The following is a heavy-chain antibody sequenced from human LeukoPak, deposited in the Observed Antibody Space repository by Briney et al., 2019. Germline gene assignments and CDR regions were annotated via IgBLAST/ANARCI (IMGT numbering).Heavy chain of an antibody. CDR3: ATALSSWYWFDP. J-gene: IGHJ5*02. V-gene: IGHV1-24*01. D-gene: IGHD6-13*01. CDR1: GYTLTELS. CDR2: FDPEDGET. Sequence: GASVKVSCKVSGYTLTELSMHWVRQAPGKGLEWMGGFDPEDGETIYAQKFQGRVTMTEDTSTDTAYMELSSLRSEATAVYYCATALSSWYWFDPWGQGTLVTVSS.